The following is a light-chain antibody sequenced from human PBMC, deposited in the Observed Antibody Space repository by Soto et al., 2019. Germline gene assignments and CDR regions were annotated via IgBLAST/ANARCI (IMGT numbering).Light chain of an antibody. CDR2: GAS. V-gene: IGKV3-20*01. J-gene: IGKJ5*01. CDR1: QSVSSSY. Sequence: EIVLTQSPGTLSLSPGERATLSCRASQSVSSSYLAWYQQKPGQAPRLLIYGASSRATGNPDRFSGSGSGSDFTLTISRLEPEDFVVYYWQQYGCSRITFGQGTRLEIK. CDR3: QQYGCSRIT.